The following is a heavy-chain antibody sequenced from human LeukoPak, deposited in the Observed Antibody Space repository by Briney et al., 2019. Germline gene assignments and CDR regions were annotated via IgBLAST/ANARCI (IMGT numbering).Heavy chain of an antibody. CDR3: ASSDYSSSNIDY. Sequence: PSETLSLTCTVSGGSISSGDYYWSWMRQPPGKGLEWIGYIYYSGSTYYNPSLKSRVTISVDTSKNQFSLKLSSVTAADTAVYYCASSDYSSSNIDYWGQGTLVTVSS. CDR2: IYYSGST. CDR1: GGSISSGDYY. D-gene: IGHD6-6*01. V-gene: IGHV4-30-4*01. J-gene: IGHJ4*02.